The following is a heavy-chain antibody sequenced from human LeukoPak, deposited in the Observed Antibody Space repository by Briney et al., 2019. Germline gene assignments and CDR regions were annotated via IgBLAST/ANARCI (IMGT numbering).Heavy chain of an antibody. V-gene: IGHV4-30-4*01. D-gene: IGHD3-22*01. J-gene: IGHJ5*02. CDR1: GGSISSGDYY. CDR3: ARPYYYDSRIDP. Sequence: SETLSLTSTVSGGSISSGDYYWSWIRQPPGRGLEWIAYMYYSGSTYYNPSLKSRVTMSADTSKNQLSLKLSSVTAADTAVYYCARPYYYDSRIDPWGQGILVTVSS. CDR2: MYYSGST.